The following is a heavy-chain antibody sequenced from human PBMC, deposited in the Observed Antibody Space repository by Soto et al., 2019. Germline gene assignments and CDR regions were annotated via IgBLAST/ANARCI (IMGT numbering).Heavy chain of an antibody. V-gene: IGHV3-11*04. CDR3: AQDHSSTWYYFDY. CDR2: ITYNGSTI. D-gene: IGHD6-13*01. Sequence: GGSLRLSCAASGFTFSDYYMSWIRQAPGKGLEWVSFITYNGSTIYYADSVKGRFTISRDNSKNTLYLQMNSLRDEDTAVYYCAQDHSSTWYYFDYWGQGTLVTVSS. J-gene: IGHJ4*02. CDR1: GFTFSDYY.